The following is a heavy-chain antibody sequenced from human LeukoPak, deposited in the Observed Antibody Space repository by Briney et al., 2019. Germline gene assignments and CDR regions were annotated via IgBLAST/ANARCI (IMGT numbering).Heavy chain of an antibody. V-gene: IGHV1-46*01. Sequence: ASVKVSCKASGYSFTGYYMHWVRQAPGQGLEWMGIINPSGGSTSYAQKFQGRVTMTRDMSTSTVYMELSSLRSEDTAVYYCAGHLGYCSSTSCYAGAFDIWGQGRMVTVSS. J-gene: IGHJ3*02. CDR1: GYSFTGYY. D-gene: IGHD2-2*01. CDR2: INPSGGST. CDR3: AGHLGYCSSTSCYAGAFDI.